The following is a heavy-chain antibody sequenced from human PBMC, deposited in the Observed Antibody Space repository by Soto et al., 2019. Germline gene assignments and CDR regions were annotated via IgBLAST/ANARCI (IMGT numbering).Heavy chain of an antibody. V-gene: IGHV3-43*01. CDR3: AKDHCGGDCDSGWYFDL. CDR2: ISWDGGST. Sequence: EVQLVESGGVVVQPGGSLRLSCAASGFTFDDYTMHWVRQAPGKGLEWVSLISWDGGSTYYADSVKGRFTISRDNSKNSLYLQMNSLRTEDTALYYCAKDHCGGDCDSGWYFDLWGRGTLVTVSS. J-gene: IGHJ2*01. D-gene: IGHD2-21*02. CDR1: GFTFDDYT.